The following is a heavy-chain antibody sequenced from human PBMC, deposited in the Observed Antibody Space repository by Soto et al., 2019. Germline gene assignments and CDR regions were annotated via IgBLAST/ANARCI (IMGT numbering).Heavy chain of an antibody. V-gene: IGHV1-18*01. D-gene: IGHD3-22*01. CDR3: ARAGQYYDASGYAN. CDR1: GYSFATSG. CDR2: ISAYNGNT. J-gene: IGHJ4*02. Sequence: QVKLVQSGTEVKKPGSSIKVSCKASGYSFATSGMSLVRQAPGQGLEWMGWISAYNGNTNYDQNLQDRVTMTTDTSTNTAYLEVRNLRSDDTAVYYCARAGQYYDASGYANWGQGTLVTVSS.